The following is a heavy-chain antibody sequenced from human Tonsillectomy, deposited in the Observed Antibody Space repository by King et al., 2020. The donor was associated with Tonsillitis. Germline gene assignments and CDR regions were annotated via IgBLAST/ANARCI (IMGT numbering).Heavy chain of an antibody. V-gene: IGHV3-23*04. CDR2: ISAVGSST. D-gene: IGHD6-19*01. J-gene: IGHJ4*02. CDR3: AKPNRNARGWARFDS. Sequence: VQLVESGGGLVQPGGSLRLSCAASGFTFNTYAMSWVRQDPGKGLEWVSLISAVGSSTYYAATVKGRFTISRDSSTNTLYLQMNSLRAEDTAIYYCAKPNRNARGWARFDSWGQGTLVTVSS. CDR1: GFTFNTYA.